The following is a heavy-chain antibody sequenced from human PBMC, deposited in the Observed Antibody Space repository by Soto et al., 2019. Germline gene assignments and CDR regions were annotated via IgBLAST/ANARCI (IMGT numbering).Heavy chain of an antibody. Sequence: GGSLRLSCAASGFTFSDYGIHWVRQAPGKGLEWVAVIWYDGSNKYYADSVKGRFTISRDNSKNTLYLQMNSLRAEDTAVYYCARDKQYQFDYWGQGALVTVSS. CDR3: ARDKQYQFDY. CDR1: GFTFSDYG. D-gene: IGHD2-2*01. J-gene: IGHJ4*02. V-gene: IGHV3-33*01. CDR2: IWYDGSNK.